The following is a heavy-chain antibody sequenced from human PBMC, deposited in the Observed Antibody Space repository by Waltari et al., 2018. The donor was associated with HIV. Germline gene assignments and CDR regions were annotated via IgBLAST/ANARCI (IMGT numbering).Heavy chain of an antibody. J-gene: IGHJ4*02. Sequence: EVQLVESGGGLIQPGGSLRLSCVASGVSVTTNYMSWVRQAAGKGLGGVPMAYNDGTTHNADSVRGRFSIARDNSQKTLFLQMNSLRVDDTAVYYCARWTGNYDDAWGQGTLGTVSS. CDR2: AYNDGTT. D-gene: IGHD3-10*01. CDR3: ARWTGNYDDA. CDR1: GVSVTTNY. V-gene: IGHV3-53*01.